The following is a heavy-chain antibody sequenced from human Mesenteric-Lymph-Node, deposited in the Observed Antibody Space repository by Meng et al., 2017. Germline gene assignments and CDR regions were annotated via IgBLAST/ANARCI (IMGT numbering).Heavy chain of an antibody. CDR3: ARVWFGELTFDY. D-gene: IGHD3-10*01. Sequence: QGQRGHHGAEVKKPGASVKVSCKASGYTFTGYYMHWVRQAPGQGLEWMGRINPNSGGTNYAQKFQGRVTMTRDTSISTAYMELSRLRSDDTAVYYCARVWFGELTFDYWGQGTLVTVSS. V-gene: IGHV1-2*06. J-gene: IGHJ4*02. CDR1: GYTFTGYY. CDR2: INPNSGGT.